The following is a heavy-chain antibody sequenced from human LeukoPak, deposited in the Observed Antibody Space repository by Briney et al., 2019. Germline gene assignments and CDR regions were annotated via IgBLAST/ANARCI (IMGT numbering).Heavy chain of an antibody. CDR1: GYSLSSGYY. CDR3: ARRVVPAAAIDY. J-gene: IGHJ4*02. V-gene: IGHV4-38-2*02. D-gene: IGHD6-13*01. CDR2: IYHSGST. Sequence: PSETLSLTCTVSGYSLSSGYYWGWIRQPPGKGLEWIGSIYHSGSTYYNPSLKSRVTISVDTSKNQFSLKLSSVTAADTAVYYCARRVVPAAAIDYWGQGTLVTVSS.